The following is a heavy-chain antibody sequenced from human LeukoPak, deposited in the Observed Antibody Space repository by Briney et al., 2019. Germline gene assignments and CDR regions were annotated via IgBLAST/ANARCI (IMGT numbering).Heavy chain of an antibody. CDR1: GFTFSSYE. Sequence: GGSLRLSCAASGFTFSSYEMNWVRQAPGKGLEWVSYISSSGSTIYYADSVKGRFTISRDNAKNSLYLQMNSLRAEDTAVYAYARVLWYGELFFDYWGQGTLVTVSS. V-gene: IGHV3-48*03. CDR3: ARVLWYGELFFDY. CDR2: ISSSGSTI. J-gene: IGHJ4*02. D-gene: IGHD3-10*01.